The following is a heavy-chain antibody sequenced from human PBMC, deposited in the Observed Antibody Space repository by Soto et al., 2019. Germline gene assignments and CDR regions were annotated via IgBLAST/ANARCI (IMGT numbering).Heavy chain of an antibody. CDR2: INAGNGNT. CDR3: ARSPPEWFGELLSP. D-gene: IGHD3-10*01. Sequence: ASVNVSCKSSGYTFTSYSIHWVRQAPGQRLECMGWINAGNGNTKYSQKFQGRVTITRDTSASTAYMELSSLRSEDTAVYYCARSPPEWFGELLSPWGQGTLVTVSS. CDR1: GYTFTSYS. J-gene: IGHJ5*02. V-gene: IGHV1-3*01.